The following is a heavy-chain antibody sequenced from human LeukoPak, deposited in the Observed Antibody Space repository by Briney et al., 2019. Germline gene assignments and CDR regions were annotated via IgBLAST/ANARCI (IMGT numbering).Heavy chain of an antibody. CDR1: GYTFTGYY. V-gene: IGHV1-2*02. CDR3: ARDSTFGELPF. CDR2: INPNTGAT. D-gene: IGHD3-10*02. J-gene: IGHJ1*01. Sequence: GASVKVSCKASGYTFTGYYMFWVRQAPGQGLEWMGWINPNTGATKYAQNFQGRVTLTRDTSISTAYMELIRLTSDDTAVYFCARDSTFGELPFWGQGTLVTVSS.